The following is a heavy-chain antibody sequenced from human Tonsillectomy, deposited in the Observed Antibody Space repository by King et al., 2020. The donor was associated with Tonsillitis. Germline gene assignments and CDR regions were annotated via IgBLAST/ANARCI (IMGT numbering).Heavy chain of an antibody. CDR1: GGSFSDYY. D-gene: IGHD3-22*01. V-gene: IGHV4-34*01. CDR3: ARGSKYYYDSSDHYSDGHYFDY. J-gene: IGHJ4*02. Sequence: VQLQQWGAGLLKPSETLSLTCAVYGGSFSDYYWSWIRQPPGKGLEWIGEINHSGSTKSNPSLKSRVIVSVDTSKNQFSLKLSPVTAADTAVYYCARGSKYYYDSSDHYSDGHYFDYWGQGTLVTVSS. CDR2: INHSGST.